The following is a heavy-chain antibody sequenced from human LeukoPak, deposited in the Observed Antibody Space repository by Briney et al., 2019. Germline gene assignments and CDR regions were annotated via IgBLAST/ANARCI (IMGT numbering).Heavy chain of an antibody. CDR2: ISAYNGNT. CDR3: ARVWVRGVRNFDY. Sequence: ASVNVSYKASGYPFTSYGISWVRQAPGHEVKGMGWISAYNGNTNYAQKLQSRVTMTTDTSTSTDYMGLRSLRSDDTAVYYCARVWVRGVRNFDYWGQGTLVTVSS. V-gene: IGHV1-18*01. J-gene: IGHJ4*02. CDR1: GYPFTSYG. D-gene: IGHD3-10*01.